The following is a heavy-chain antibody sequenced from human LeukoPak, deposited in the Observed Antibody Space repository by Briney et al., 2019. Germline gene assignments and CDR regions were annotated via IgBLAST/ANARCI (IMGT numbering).Heavy chain of an antibody. J-gene: IGHJ4*02. CDR3: ASRDGYNYLIDY. D-gene: IGHD5-24*01. Sequence: GGSLRLSCAASGFAFSSYAMCWGRQAPGEGVGWVAAITDSGGSKYYADSVKGRFTISRDNSKNTLYLQMNSLRAEDTAVYYCASRDGYNYLIDYWGQGTLVTVSS. V-gene: IGHV3-23*01. CDR1: GFAFSSYA. CDR2: ITDSGGSK.